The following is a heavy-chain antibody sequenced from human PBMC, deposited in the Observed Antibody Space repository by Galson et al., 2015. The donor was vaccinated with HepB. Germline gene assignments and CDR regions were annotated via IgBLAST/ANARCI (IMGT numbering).Heavy chain of an antibody. CDR1: GDSVSSSTAA. CDR2: TYYRSKWYD. V-gene: IGHV6-1*01. Sequence: CAISGDSVSSSTAAWNWIRQSPSRGLEWLGRTYYRSKWYDDYAVSVKSRITINPDTSKNQFSLQLSSVTPDDTAVYYCARDSFYDNTGYPVPRNFGVDVWGQGPTVTLAS. CDR3: ARDSFYDNTGYPVPRNFGVDV. D-gene: IGHD3-22*01. J-gene: IGHJ6*02.